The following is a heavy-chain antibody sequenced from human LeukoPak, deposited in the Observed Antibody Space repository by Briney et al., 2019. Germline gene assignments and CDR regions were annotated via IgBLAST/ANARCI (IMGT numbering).Heavy chain of an antibody. D-gene: IGHD3-10*01. CDR1: GFTFSSYS. J-gene: IGHJ4*02. CDR3: ARAGGSGSYCDY. CDR2: ISSSSSYI. V-gene: IGHV3-21*01. Sequence: PGGALRLSCAASGFTFSSYSMNWGRQAPGKGVEWGSSISSSSSYIYYADSVKCRFTISRDNAKNSLYLQMNSLRAEDTAVYYCARAGGSGSYCDYWGQGTLVTVSS.